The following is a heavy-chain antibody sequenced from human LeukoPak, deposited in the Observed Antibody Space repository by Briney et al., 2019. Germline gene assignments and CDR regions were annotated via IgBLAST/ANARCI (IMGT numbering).Heavy chain of an antibody. V-gene: IGHV4-30-2*01. CDR1: GGSISSGGYS. CDR3: ASFTYYYDSTVGAFDI. J-gene: IGHJ3*02. CDR2: IYHSGST. D-gene: IGHD3-22*01. Sequence: SETLSLTCAVSGGSISSGGYSWSWIRQPPGKGLEWIGYIYHSGSTYYNPSLKSRVTISVDRSKNQFSLKLSSVTAADTAVYYCASFTYYYDSTVGAFDIWGQGTMVTVSS.